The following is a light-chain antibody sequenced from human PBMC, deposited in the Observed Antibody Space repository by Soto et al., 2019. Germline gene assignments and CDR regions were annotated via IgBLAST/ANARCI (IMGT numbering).Light chain of an antibody. J-gene: IGKJ1*01. Sequence: EVVLTQSPGTLSLSPRERTTLSCRASQSVSNNYLAWYQHKPGQAPRLLIYGASNRAPGIPARFSGSGSGPYFTLTISRLEPEDFAVYYWQQYAASPRTFGQGTLVEVK. CDR1: QSVSNNY. CDR2: GAS. V-gene: IGKV3-20*01. CDR3: QQYAASPRT.